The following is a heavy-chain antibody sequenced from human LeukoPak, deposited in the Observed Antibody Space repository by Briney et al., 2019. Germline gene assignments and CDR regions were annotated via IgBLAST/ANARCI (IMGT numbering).Heavy chain of an antibody. CDR3: ATKRGYSYGYFDY. D-gene: IGHD5-18*01. CDR1: GGTFSSYA. J-gene: IGHJ4*02. Sequence: SVKVSCKASGGTFSSYAISWVRQAPGQGLEWMGGIIPIFGTANYAQKFQGRVTITADESTSTAYMEPSSLRSEDTAVYYCATKRGYSYGYFDYWGQGTLVTVSS. CDR2: IIPIFGTA. V-gene: IGHV1-69*13.